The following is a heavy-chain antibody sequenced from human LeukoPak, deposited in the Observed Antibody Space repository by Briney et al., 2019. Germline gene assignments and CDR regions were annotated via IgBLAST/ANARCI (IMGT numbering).Heavy chain of an antibody. V-gene: IGHV1-24*01. CDR3: ATAGVVVGAPTLYYYYYMDV. J-gene: IGHJ6*03. CDR2: FDPEDGGT. D-gene: IGHD1-26*01. Sequence: GASVKVSCKVSGYTLTELSMHWVRQAPGKGLEWMGGFDPEDGGTIYAQKFQGRVTMTEDTSTDTAYMELSSLRSEDTAVYYCATAGVVVGAPTLYYYYYMDVWGKGTTVTVSS. CDR1: GYTLTELS.